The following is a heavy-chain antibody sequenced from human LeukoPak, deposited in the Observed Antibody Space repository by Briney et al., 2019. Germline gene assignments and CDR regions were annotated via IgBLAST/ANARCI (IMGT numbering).Heavy chain of an antibody. CDR3: AREYCSSTSCYSLVDY. V-gene: IGHV1-8*01. J-gene: IGHJ4*02. CDR2: MNPNSGNT. D-gene: IGHD2-2*01. Sequence: ASVKVSCKASGYTFTSYDINWVRQATGQGLEWMGWMNPNSGNTGYAQKFQGRVTMTRNTSISTAYMELSSLRSEDTAVYYCAREYCSSTSCYSLVDYWGQGTLVTVSP. CDR1: GYTFTSYD.